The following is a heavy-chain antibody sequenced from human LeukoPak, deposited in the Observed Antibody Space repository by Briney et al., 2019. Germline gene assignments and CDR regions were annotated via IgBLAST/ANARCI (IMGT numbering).Heavy chain of an antibody. CDR2: ISYDGSNK. CDR1: GFTFSSYG. Sequence: PGGSLRLSCAASGFTFSSYGMHWVRQAPGKGLEWVAVISYDGSNKYYADSVKGRFTISRDNAKNSLYLQMNSLRAEDTAVYYCARESGYCSSTSCYGAMRNWFDPWGQGTLVTVSS. V-gene: IGHV3-30*03. J-gene: IGHJ5*02. D-gene: IGHD2-2*01. CDR3: ARESGYCSSTSCYGAMRNWFDP.